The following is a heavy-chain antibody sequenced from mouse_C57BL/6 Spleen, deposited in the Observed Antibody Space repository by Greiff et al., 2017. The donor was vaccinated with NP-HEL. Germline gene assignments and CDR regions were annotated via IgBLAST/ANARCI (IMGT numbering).Heavy chain of an antibody. Sequence: VQLQQPGTELVKPGASVKLSCKASGYTFTSYWMHWVKQRPGQGLEWIGNINPSNGGTNYNEKFKSTATLTVDKSSSTAYMQLSSLTSEDSAVYYCAKERNGYFAWFAYWGQGTLVTVSA. J-gene: IGHJ3*01. CDR3: AKERNGYFAWFAY. CDR1: GYTFTSYW. CDR2: INPSNGGT. D-gene: IGHD2-3*01. V-gene: IGHV1-53*01.